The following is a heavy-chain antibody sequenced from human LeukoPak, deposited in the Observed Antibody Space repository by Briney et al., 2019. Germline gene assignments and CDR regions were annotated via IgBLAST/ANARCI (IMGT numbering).Heavy chain of an antibody. Sequence: GASVKVSCKASGYTFTTYNINWVRQAPGQGREWMGWINPNSGGTNYAQKFQGRVTMTRDRSISTAYMELSRLRSDDTAVYYCARDLFVSGWHKYYFDYFFDYWGQGTLVTVSS. J-gene: IGHJ4*02. CDR3: ARDLFVSGWHKYYFDYFFDY. V-gene: IGHV1-2*02. D-gene: IGHD2/OR15-2a*01. CDR1: GYTFTTYN. CDR2: INPNSGGT.